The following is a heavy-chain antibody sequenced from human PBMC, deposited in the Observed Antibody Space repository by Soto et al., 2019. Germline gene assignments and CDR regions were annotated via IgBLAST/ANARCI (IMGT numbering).Heavy chain of an antibody. V-gene: IGHV4-39*07. D-gene: IGHD3-22*01. Sequence: PSETLSLTCTVSGGSISSSSYYWGWIRQPPGKGLEWIGRIYYSGSTYYNPSLKSRVTISVDTSKNQFSLKLSSVTAADTAVYFCAREFYYDNRGCLDYWGQGTLVTVSS. CDR2: IYYSGST. J-gene: IGHJ4*02. CDR3: AREFYYDNRGCLDY. CDR1: GGSISSSSYY.